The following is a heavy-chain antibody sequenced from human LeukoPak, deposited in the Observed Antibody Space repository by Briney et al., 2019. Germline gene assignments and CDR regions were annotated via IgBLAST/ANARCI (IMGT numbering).Heavy chain of an antibody. CDR3: ARGKSELLASWFDP. V-gene: IGHV4-59*01. D-gene: IGHD2-15*01. Sequence: SETLSLTCTVSGGSISSYYWSWIRQPPGKGLEWIGHIYYSGSTNYNPSLKSRVTISVDTSKNQFSLKLSSVTAADTAVYYCARGKSELLASWFDPWGQGTLVTVSS. J-gene: IGHJ5*02. CDR1: GGSISSYY. CDR2: IYYSGST.